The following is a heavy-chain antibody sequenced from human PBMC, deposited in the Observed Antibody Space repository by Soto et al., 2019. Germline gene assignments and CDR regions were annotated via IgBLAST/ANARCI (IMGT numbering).Heavy chain of an antibody. CDR2: IRSKAYGGTT. V-gene: IGHV3-49*03. CDR1: GFTFGAYA. CDR3: TLHLSPPPG. Sequence: SLRLSCIASGFTFGAYAMSWFRQAPGKGLEWVGFIRSKAYGGTTEYAASVKGRFTISRDDSKSIAYLQMNSLKTEDTAVYYCTLHLSPPPGWGQGTLVTVSS. J-gene: IGHJ4*02.